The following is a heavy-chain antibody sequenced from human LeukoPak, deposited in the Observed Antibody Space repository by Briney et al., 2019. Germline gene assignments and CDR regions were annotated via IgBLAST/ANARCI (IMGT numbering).Heavy chain of an antibody. CDR1: GGSISSGSYY. Sequence: PSETLSLTCTVSGGSISSGSYYWSWIRQPAGKGLEWIGRIYTSGSTNYNPSLKSQVTISVDTSKNQFSLKLSSVTAADTAVYYCARETYYYDSSGYFPYYYYYYMDVWGKGTTVTVSS. CDR3: ARETYYYDSSGYFPYYYYYYMDV. J-gene: IGHJ6*03. CDR2: IYTSGST. D-gene: IGHD3-22*01. V-gene: IGHV4-61*02.